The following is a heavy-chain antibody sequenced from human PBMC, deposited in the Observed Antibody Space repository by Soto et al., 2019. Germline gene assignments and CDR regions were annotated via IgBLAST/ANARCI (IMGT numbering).Heavy chain of an antibody. Sequence: SETLSLTCAVSGYSISSGYYWGWIRQPPGKGLEWIGSIYHSGSTYYNPSLKSRVTISVDTSKNQFSLKLSSVTAADTAVYYCARGAFYGDYGLDWGQGTLVTVSS. J-gene: IGHJ4*02. CDR3: ARGAFYGDYGLD. CDR1: GYSISSGYY. D-gene: IGHD4-17*01. CDR2: IYHSGST. V-gene: IGHV4-38-2*01.